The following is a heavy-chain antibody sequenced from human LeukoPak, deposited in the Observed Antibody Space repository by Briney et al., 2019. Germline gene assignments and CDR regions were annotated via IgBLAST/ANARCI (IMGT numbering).Heavy chain of an antibody. CDR3: AREESGDSSGWYSYYYYYGMDV. J-gene: IGHJ6*02. Sequence: ASVKVSCKASVYTFTGYYMHWVRQAPGQGLEWMGWINPNSGGTNYAQKFQGWVTMTRDTSISTAYMELSRLRSDDTAVYYCAREESGDSSGWYSYYYYYGMDVWGQGTTVTVSS. CDR2: INPNSGGT. CDR1: VYTFTGYY. D-gene: IGHD6-19*01. V-gene: IGHV1-2*04.